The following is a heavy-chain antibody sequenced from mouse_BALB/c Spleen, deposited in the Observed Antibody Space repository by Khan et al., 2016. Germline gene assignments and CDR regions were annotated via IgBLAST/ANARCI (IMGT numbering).Heavy chain of an antibody. Sequence: EVELQQSGPELVKPGASVKISCKASGYSFTGYNMNWVKQSTGKSLEWIGNIDTYYGDTNYNQAFRGKATLTVDKTTSTSYMQIKSLTSEDSAVCYSARGGQTYYYAMDYGGQGTSVTVSS. CDR1: GYSFTGYN. CDR3: ARGGQTYYYAMDY. J-gene: IGHJ4*01. CDR2: IDTYYGDT. V-gene: IGHV1-39*01. D-gene: IGHD3-3*01.